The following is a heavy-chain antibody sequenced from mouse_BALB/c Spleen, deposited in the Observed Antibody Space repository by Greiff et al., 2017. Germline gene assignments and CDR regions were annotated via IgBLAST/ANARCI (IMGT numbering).Heavy chain of an antibody. J-gene: IGHJ1*01. CDR1: GFTFSDYY. D-gene: IGHD1-2*01. CDR3: ARDLGIHYYGYWYFDV. Sequence: EVHLVESGGGLVKPGGSLKLSCAASGFTFSDYYMYWVRQTPEKRLEWVATISDGGSYTYYPDSVKGRFTISRDNAKNNLYLQMSSLKSEDTAMYYCARDLGIHYYGYWYFDVWGAGTTVTVSS. V-gene: IGHV5-4*02. CDR2: ISDGGSYT.